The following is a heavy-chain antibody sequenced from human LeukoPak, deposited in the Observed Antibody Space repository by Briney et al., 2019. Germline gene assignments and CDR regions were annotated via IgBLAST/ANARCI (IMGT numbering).Heavy chain of an antibody. CDR1: GFSFSSCA. J-gene: IGHJ4*02. Sequence: GGSLRLSCAASGFSFSSCAMSWVRQAPGKGLEWVSGISGSGDSTDYADSAKGRFTISRDNSKNTLYLQMNSLRAEDTAFYYCAKLQVGGISESSFWGQGILVTVS. CDR3: AKLQVGGISESSF. D-gene: IGHD1-26*01. V-gene: IGHV3-23*01. CDR2: ISGSGDST.